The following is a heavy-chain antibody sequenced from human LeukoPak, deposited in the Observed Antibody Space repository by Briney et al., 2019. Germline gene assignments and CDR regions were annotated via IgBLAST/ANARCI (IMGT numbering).Heavy chain of an antibody. CDR2: INHNGST. Sequence: SETLSLTCAVYGGSFSGYYWSWIRQPPGKGLEWIGEINHNGSTNYNPSLKSRVTISVDTSKNQFSLKLSSVTAADTAVYYCARHRRSGVMPFDYWGQGTLVTVSS. CDR1: GGSFSGYY. CDR3: ARHRRSGVMPFDY. J-gene: IGHJ4*02. V-gene: IGHV4-34*01. D-gene: IGHD3-16*01.